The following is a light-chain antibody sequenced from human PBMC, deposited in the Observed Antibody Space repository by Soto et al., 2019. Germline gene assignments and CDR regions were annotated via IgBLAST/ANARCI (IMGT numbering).Light chain of an antibody. J-gene: IGLJ1*01. V-gene: IGLV2-23*03. CDR2: EGS. Sequence: QSALTQPASVSRSPGQSITISCTGTSSDVGSYNLVSWYQQHPGKAPKLMIYEGSKRPSGVSNRFSGSKSGNTASLTISGLQAEDEADHYCCSYAGSSTFAYVFGSGTKLTVL. CDR3: CSYAGSSTFAYV. CDR1: SSDVGSYNL.